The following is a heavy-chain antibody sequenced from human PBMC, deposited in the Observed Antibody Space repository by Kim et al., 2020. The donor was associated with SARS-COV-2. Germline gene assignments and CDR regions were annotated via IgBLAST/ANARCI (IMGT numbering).Heavy chain of an antibody. J-gene: IGHJ6*02. V-gene: IGHV3-30*02. D-gene: IGHD6-19*01. CDR3: AKDQVVVAGPLLYYYGMDV. Sequence: KGRFTISRDNSKNTLYLQMNSLRAEDTAVYYCAKDQVVVAGPLLYYYGMDVWGQGTTVTVSS.